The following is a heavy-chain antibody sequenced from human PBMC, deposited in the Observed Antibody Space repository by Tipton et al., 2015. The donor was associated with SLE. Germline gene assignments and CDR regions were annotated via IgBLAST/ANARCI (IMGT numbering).Heavy chain of an antibody. Sequence: TLSLTCTVSGDSITRSDCYWGWNRQPPGKGLEWIGNVYYSGRTYYNPSLKSRVTISLDTSKSQFSLELSSVTAADTAVYYCARASERIGHFDYWGRGTLVTVSS. CDR2: VYYSGRT. J-gene: IGHJ4*02. V-gene: IGHV4-39*07. D-gene: IGHD1-1*01. CDR3: ARASERIGHFDY. CDR1: GDSITRSDCY.